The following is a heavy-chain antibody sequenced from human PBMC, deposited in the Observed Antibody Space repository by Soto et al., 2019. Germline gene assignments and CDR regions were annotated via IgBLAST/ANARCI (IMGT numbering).Heavy chain of an antibody. CDR2: ISYSSGNT. V-gene: IGHV4-30-4*01. J-gene: IGHJ4*02. D-gene: IGHD3-22*01. Sequence: SETLSLTCTVSGGSISSGDYYWSWIRQPPGKGLEWIGYISYSSGNTYYNPSLRSRVTISVDTSKNQLSLKLRSVTAADTAVYYCARVGGYSSGYYFDSWGQGTLVTVSS. CDR3: ARVGGYSSGYYFDS. CDR1: GGSISSGDYY.